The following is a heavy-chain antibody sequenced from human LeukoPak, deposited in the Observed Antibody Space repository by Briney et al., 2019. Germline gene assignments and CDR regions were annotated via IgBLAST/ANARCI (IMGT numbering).Heavy chain of an antibody. J-gene: IGHJ6*02. V-gene: IGHV1-8*01. CDR2: MNPNSGNT. Sequence: ASVKVSCKASGYTFTSYDINWVRQATGQGLEWMGWMNPNSGNTGYAQKFQGRVTMTRNTSISTAYMELSSLRSEDTAVYYCAREIETAAGPSLFYYGMDVWGQGTTVTVSS. CDR1: GYTFTSYD. D-gene: IGHD6-13*01. CDR3: AREIETAAGPSLFYYGMDV.